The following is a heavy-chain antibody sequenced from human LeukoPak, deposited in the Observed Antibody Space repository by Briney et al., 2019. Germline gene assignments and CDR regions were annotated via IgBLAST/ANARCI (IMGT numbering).Heavy chain of an antibody. J-gene: IGHJ4*02. Sequence: GESLKISCKGSGYSFITYWIGWVRQMPGKGLEWMGIIFPGDSDTIYSPSFQGQVTISADKSINTAYLQWSNLKASDTAMYFCATSESQTKFDYWGQGTQVIVSS. CDR2: IFPGDSDT. V-gene: IGHV5-51*01. CDR1: GYSFITYW. CDR3: ATSESQTKFDY. D-gene: IGHD1/OR15-1a*01.